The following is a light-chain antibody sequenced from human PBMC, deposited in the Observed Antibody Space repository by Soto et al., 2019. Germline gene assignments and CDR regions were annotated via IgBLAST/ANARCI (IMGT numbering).Light chain of an antibody. CDR2: GAS. Sequence: EIVLTQSPATLSSFPGDRVTLSCRASQYINTRLAWYQHRPGQAPRLLIYGASIRAAGIPDRFSGSGSGTDFTLTISDVQPEDFALYYCHQRQSWPRTFGQGTKVDIK. CDR1: QYINTR. V-gene: IGKV3-11*01. J-gene: IGKJ1*01. CDR3: HQRQSWPRT.